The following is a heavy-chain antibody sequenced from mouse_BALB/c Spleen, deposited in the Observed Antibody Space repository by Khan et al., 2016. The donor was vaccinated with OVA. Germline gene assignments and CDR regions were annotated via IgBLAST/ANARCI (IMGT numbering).Heavy chain of an antibody. J-gene: IGHJ2*01. V-gene: IGHV1-7*01. CDR1: GYTFTTYW. CDR3: TRDRIDY. Sequence: VQLQQSGAERAKPGASVKMSCMASGYTFTTYWMHWVKQRPGQGLEWIGYINPTSGYTDYNEKFKDRATLSADKSSSTAYMQLSSLTSEDSAVYYCTRDRIDYWGQGTTLTVSS. CDR2: INPTSGYT.